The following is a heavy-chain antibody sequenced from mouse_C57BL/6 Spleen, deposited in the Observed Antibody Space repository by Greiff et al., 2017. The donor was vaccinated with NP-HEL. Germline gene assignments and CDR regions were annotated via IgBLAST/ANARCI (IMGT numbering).Heavy chain of an antibody. CDR2: IYPGDGDT. V-gene: IGHV1-80*01. CDR3: AREGYYEGFAY. D-gene: IGHD2-3*01. Sequence: QVQLQQSGAELVKPGASVKISCKASGYAFSSYWMNWVKQRPGKGLEWIGQIYPGDGDTNSNGKFKGKATLTADKSSSTAYMQLCSLTSEDSAVYFCAREGYYEGFAYWGQGTLVTVSA. CDR1: GYAFSSYW. J-gene: IGHJ3*01.